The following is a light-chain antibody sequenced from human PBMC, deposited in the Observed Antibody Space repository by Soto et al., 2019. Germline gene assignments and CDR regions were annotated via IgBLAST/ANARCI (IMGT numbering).Light chain of an antibody. V-gene: IGKV3-11*01. CDR1: QSVSRY. CDR3: QQRSSWPFT. Sequence: EVVLTQSPATLSLSPGERATLSCRASQSVSRYLAWYQQKPGQAPRLLIYDASNRATGIPARFSGSGSGTDFTLTISSLEPDDFAVYYCQQRSSWPFTCGGGTNVGIK. J-gene: IGKJ4*01. CDR2: DAS.